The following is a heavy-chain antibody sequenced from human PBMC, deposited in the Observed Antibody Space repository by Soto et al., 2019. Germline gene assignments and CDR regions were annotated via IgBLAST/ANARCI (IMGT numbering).Heavy chain of an antibody. D-gene: IGHD2-2*02. J-gene: IGHJ4*02. CDR3: ARDHRGYCSSTSCYTGSDY. CDR1: GGTFSSYA. V-gene: IGHV1-69*01. CDR2: IIPIFGTA. Sequence: QVQLVQSGAEVKKPGSSVKVSCKASGGTFSSYAISWVRQAPGQGLEWMGGIIPIFGTANYAQKFQGRVTITADESTSTAYMEVSRRRSEDTAVDYCARDHRGYCSSTSCYTGSDYWGQGTLVTVSS.